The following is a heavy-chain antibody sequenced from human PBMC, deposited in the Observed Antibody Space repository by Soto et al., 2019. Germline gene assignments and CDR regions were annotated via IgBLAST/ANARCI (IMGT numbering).Heavy chain of an antibody. CDR2: ISYDGSNK. Sequence: GGSLRLSCAASGFTFSSYGMHWVRQAPGKGLEWVAVISYDGSNKYYADSVKGRFTISRDNSKNTLYLQMNSLRAEDTAVYYCAKDGESGYSCLCYFDYWGQGTLVTSPQ. D-gene: IGHD5-18*01. CDR1: GFTFSSYG. CDR3: AKDGESGYSCLCYFDY. J-gene: IGHJ4*02. V-gene: IGHV3-30*18.